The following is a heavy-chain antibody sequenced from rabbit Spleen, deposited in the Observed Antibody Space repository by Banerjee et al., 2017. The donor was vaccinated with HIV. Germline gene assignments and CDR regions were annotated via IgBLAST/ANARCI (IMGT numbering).Heavy chain of an antibody. CDR3: ARRDTGFAL. CDR2: IYAGSSGST. D-gene: IGHD3-3*01. CDR1: GVSLNDKDV. Sequence: EQLEESGGGLVKPEGSLTLTCKASGVSLNDKDVMCWVRQAPGKGLEWIACIYAGSSGSTYYASWAKGRFTISKTSSTTVTLQMTSLTAADTATYFCARRDTGFALWGPGTLVTVS. V-gene: IGHV1S45*01. J-gene: IGHJ4*01.